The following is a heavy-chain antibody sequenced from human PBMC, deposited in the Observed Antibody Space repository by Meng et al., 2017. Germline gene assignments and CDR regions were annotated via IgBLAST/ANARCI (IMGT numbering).Heavy chain of an antibody. CDR3: ARLVAGTFGQLFDP. CDR2: INTNTGNP. CDR1: GYPFTSYA. Sequence: QVQLVQAGSELKNPGASVKVSCKASGYPFTSYAMNWVPQAPGQGLEWMGWINTNTGNPTYAQGFTGRFVFSLDTSVSTAYLQISSLKAEDTAVYYCARLVAGTFGQLFDPWGQGTLVTVSS. D-gene: IGHD2-15*01. J-gene: IGHJ5*02. V-gene: IGHV7-4-1*02.